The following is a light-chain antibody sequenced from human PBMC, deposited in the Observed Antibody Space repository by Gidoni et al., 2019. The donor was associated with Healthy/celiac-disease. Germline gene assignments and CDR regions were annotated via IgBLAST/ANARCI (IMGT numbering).Light chain of an antibody. CDR2: QDS. CDR3: QAWDSSTYVV. V-gene: IGLV3-1*01. CDR1: KLGDKY. Sequence: SYELTQPPSVSVSPGQTASITCSGDKLGDKYACCYQQKTGQSPVLVIYQDSKRPSGIPERFSGSNSGNTATLTISGTQAMDEADYYCQAWDSSTYVVFGGGTKLTVL. J-gene: IGLJ2*01.